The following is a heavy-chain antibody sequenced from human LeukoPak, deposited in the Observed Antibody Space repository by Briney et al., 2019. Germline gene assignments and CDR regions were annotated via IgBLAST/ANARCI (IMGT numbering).Heavy chain of an antibody. CDR1: GGSFSGYY. D-gene: IGHD6-19*01. CDR2: INHSGST. V-gene: IGHV4-34*01. J-gene: IGHJ4*02. Sequence: SETLSLTCAVYGGSFSGYYWSWIRQPPGKGLEWIGEINHSGSTNYNPSLKSRVTISVDTSKNQFSLKLSSVTAADTAVYYCARVSSGWTGGVDYWGRGTLVTVSS. CDR3: ARVSSGWTGGVDY.